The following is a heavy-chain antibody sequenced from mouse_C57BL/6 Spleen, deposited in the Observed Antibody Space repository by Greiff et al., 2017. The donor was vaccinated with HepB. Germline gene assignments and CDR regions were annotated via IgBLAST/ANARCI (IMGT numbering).Heavy chain of an antibody. J-gene: IGHJ3*01. Sequence: DVMLVESGGGLVKPGGSLKLSCAASGFTFSDYGMHWVRQAPEKGLEWVAYISSGSSTIYYADTVKGRFTISRDNAKNTLFLQMTSLRSEDTAMYYCARAPYSNYQAWFAYWGQGTLVTVSA. V-gene: IGHV5-17*01. D-gene: IGHD2-5*01. CDR3: ARAPYSNYQAWFAY. CDR1: GFTFSDYG. CDR2: ISSGSSTI.